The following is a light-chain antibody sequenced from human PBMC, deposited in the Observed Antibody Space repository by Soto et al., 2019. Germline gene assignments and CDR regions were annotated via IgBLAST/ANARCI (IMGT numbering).Light chain of an antibody. CDR1: QGISNY. CDR2: AAS. J-gene: IGKJ1*01. V-gene: IGKV1-27*01. CDR3: QKYNSAPWT. Sequence: DIQMTQSPSSLSASVGDRVTSTCRASQGISNYLAWYQQKPGKVPKLLIYAASTLQSGVPSRFSGSGSGTDFALTISSLQPEDIATYYCQKYNSAPWTFGKGTKVDIK.